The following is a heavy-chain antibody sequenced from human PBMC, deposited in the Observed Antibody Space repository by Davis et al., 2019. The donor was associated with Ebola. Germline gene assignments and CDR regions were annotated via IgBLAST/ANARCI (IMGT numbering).Heavy chain of an antibody. CDR3: ASGISQGY. V-gene: IGHV3-74*01. CDR1: GFTFSSYW. CDR2: INTDGSTI. Sequence: PGGSLRLSCAASGFTFSSYWMHWVRQPPGKGLVWVSRINTDGSTISYADSVKGRFTISRDNAKNTLYLQMNSLGAEDTALYYCASGISQGYWGQGTLVTVSS. J-gene: IGHJ4*02. D-gene: IGHD1-14*01.